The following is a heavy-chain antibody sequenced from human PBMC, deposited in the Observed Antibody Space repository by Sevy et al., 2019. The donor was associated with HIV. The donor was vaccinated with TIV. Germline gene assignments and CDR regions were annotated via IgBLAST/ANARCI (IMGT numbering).Heavy chain of an antibody. D-gene: IGHD3-10*01. J-gene: IGHJ6*03. Sequence: SETLSLTCTVSGGSISSGSYYWSWIRQPAGKGLEWIGRIYTSGSTNYNPSLKSRVTISVDTSKNQFSLKLSSLTAADTAVYYCARDKAGVVRGGSYYYMDVWGKGTTVTVSS. CDR1: GGSISSGSYY. CDR3: ARDKAGVVRGGSYYYMDV. CDR2: IYTSGST. V-gene: IGHV4-61*02.